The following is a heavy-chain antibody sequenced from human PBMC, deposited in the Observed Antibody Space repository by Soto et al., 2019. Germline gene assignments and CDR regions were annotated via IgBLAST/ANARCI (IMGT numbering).Heavy chain of an antibody. V-gene: IGHV3-74*01. CDR1: RISLSSSW. J-gene: IGHJ5*02. D-gene: IGHD3-10*01. Sequence: GGCRRRSCAPGRISLSSSWMHRGRPVPGKGQVWVGPILSECRNTDYADSVKGRCTMSRDNAKNTLYLQMNSLRAENTPVYYCARDFMGRGRDSNWFDPWGKGTVVTVCS. CDR3: ARDFMGRGRDSNWFDP. CDR2: ILSECRNT.